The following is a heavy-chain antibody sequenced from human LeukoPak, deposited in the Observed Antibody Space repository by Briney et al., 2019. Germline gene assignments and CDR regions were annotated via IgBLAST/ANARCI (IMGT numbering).Heavy chain of an antibody. CDR1: GFTFSSNA. CDR2: ISGGGGGT. CDR3: AKRSGQSFDY. Sequence: PGGSLRLSCAASGFTFSSNAMSWVRQAPGKGLEWVSAISGGGGGTFYADSVKGRFTISRDNSRNTLYLQMNSLRAEDTAVYYCAKRSGQSFDYWGQGTLVTVSS. D-gene: IGHD3-3*01. J-gene: IGHJ4*02. V-gene: IGHV3-23*01.